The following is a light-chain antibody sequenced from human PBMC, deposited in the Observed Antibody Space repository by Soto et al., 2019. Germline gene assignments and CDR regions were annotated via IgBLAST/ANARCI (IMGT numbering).Light chain of an antibody. CDR1: PSVSNS. Sequence: ESVLTQSPATLSLSPGERATLSCRASPSVSNSLAWYQHKPGQAPRLLIYDASNRATGVPTRFSGSGSGTDFTLTISSLEPEDFAVYYCQQRSSWPLTFGGGTKVEIK. J-gene: IGKJ4*01. CDR2: DAS. V-gene: IGKV3-11*01. CDR3: QQRSSWPLT.